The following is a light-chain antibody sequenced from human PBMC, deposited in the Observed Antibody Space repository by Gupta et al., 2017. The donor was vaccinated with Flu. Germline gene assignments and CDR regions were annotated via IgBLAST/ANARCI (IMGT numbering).Light chain of an antibody. CDR3: HHYGTSPYT. J-gene: IGKJ2*01. Sequence: GTLPASPGERVTLSGRAGETVNRHHLAWYQQKPGQAPRLLMYGTSNRAPGVPDRFSGAGSETDFTLTISRLEPEDSAMYYCHHYGTSPYTFGQGSKLEIK. CDR1: ETVNRHH. CDR2: GTS. V-gene: IGKV3-20*01.